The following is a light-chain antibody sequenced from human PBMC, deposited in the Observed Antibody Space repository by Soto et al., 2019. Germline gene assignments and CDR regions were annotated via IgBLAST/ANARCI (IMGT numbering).Light chain of an antibody. V-gene: IGLV1-44*01. Sequence: QSVLTQPPSASGTPGQSVTISCSGSSSDIGSNPINWYQQFPPAAPKLLIYNYDERPSGVPDRFSGSKSGTSASLAISGLQSEDEADYYCAAWDASLKGWVFGGGTKLTVL. CDR2: NYD. CDR3: AAWDASLKGWV. CDR1: SSDIGSNP. J-gene: IGLJ3*02.